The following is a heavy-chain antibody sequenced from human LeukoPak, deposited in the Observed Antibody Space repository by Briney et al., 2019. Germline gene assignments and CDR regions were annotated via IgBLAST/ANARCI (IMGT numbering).Heavy chain of an antibody. J-gene: IGHJ6*02. V-gene: IGHV4-31*03. D-gene: IGHD3-10*01. Sequence: PSQTLSLTCTASGGSISSGGYYWSWIRQHPGKGLEWIGYIYYSGSTYYNPSLKSRVTISVDTSKNQFSLKLSSVTAADTAVYYCARESSELSVRGLYYGMDVWGQGTTVTVSS. CDR1: GGSISSGGYY. CDR2: IYYSGST. CDR3: ARESSELSVRGLYYGMDV.